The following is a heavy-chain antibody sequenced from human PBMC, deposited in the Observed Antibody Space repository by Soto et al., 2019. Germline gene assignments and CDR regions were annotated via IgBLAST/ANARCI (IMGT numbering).Heavy chain of an antibody. Sequence: LRLSCAASGFTFSSYGMHWVRQAPGKGLEWVAVISYDGSNKYYADSVKGRFTISRDNSKNTLYLQMNSLRAEDTAVYYCAKGGYHPSLALGYWGQGTLVTVSS. J-gene: IGHJ4*02. CDR2: ISYDGSNK. V-gene: IGHV3-30*18. D-gene: IGHD3-16*02. CDR3: AKGGYHPSLALGY. CDR1: GFTFSSYG.